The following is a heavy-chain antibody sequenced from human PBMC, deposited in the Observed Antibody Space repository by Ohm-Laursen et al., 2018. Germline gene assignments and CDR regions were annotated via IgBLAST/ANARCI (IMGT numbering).Heavy chain of an antibody. CDR1: GGSISSDVYY. CDR2: IYYSGST. V-gene: IGHV4-31*01. Sequence: TLSLTCTVSGGSISSDVYYWSWIRQHPGKGLEWVGYIYYSGSTYYNPSLKSLVTISIDTSKNQFSLRLSSVTAADTAVYYCASSSDGFDIWGQGTMVTVSS. J-gene: IGHJ3*02. CDR3: ASSSDGFDI.